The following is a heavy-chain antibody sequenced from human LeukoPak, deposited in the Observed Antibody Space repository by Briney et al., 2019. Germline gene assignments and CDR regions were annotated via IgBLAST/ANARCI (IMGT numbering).Heavy chain of an antibody. CDR3: ARGKARYCSSTSCYYGY. D-gene: IGHD2-2*01. V-gene: IGHV1-2*02. J-gene: IGHJ4*02. CDR2: INPNSGGT. CDR1: GYTFTSYA. Sequence: GASVKVSCKASGYTFTSYAMHWVRQAPGQRLEWMGWINPNSGGTNYAQKFLGRVTMTRDTSISTAYMEPSRLRSDDTAVYSCARGKARYCSSTSCYYGYWGQGTLVAVSS.